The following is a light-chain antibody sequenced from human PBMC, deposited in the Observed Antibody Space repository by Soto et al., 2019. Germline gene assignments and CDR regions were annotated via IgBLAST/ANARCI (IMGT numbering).Light chain of an antibody. V-gene: IGKV4-1*01. CDR1: QGFLYSSNNKNY. Sequence: IVMNQDLDSLAVSLVGKDSITCKSSQGFLYSSNNKNYLAWYQQKPGQPPKLLIYWASTRESGVPDRFSGSGSGTDFTLTINSLQAEDVAVYYCQQYYSTPWTFGQGTKVDIK. J-gene: IGKJ1*01. CDR3: QQYYSTPWT. CDR2: WAS.